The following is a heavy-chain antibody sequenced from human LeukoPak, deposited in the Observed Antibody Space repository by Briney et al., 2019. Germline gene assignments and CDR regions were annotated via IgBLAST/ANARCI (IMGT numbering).Heavy chain of an antibody. J-gene: IGHJ4*02. Sequence: GGSLRLSCAASGFTFSSYGMHWVRQAPGKGLEWVAVISYDGSNKYYADSVKGRFTIPRDNSKNTLYLQMNSLRAEDTAVYYCAKDSSPRSGWCHFDYWGQGTLVTVSS. CDR2: ISYDGSNK. CDR3: AKDSSPRSGWCHFDY. V-gene: IGHV3-30*18. CDR1: GFTFSSYG. D-gene: IGHD6-19*01.